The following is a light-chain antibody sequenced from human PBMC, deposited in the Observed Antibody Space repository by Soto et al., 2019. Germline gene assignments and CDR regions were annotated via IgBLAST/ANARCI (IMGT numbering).Light chain of an antibody. CDR3: SSYAASNNLGV. V-gene: IGLV2-8*01. CDR2: EVS. J-gene: IGLJ2*01. CDR1: SSDVGGYNY. Sequence: QSALTQPPSASGSPGQSVTISCIGTSSDVGGYNYVSWYQQHPGKAPKLMIYEVSKRPSGVPVRFSGSKSGNTASLTVSGRQAEDEADSYCSSYAASNNLGVFGGGTKLTVL.